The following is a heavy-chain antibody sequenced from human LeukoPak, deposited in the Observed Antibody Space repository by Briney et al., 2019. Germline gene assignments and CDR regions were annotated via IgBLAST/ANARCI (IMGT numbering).Heavy chain of an antibody. CDR3: AKMAVAGTRGHYFDY. D-gene: IGHD6-19*01. CDR2: ISGSGGST. Sequence: GGSLRLSCAASGFTFSSYAMGWVRQAPGKGLEWVSAISGSGGSTYYADSVKGRFTISRDNSKNTLYLQMNSLRAEDTAVYYCAKMAVAGTRGHYFDYWGQGTLVTVSS. CDR1: GFTFSSYA. J-gene: IGHJ4*02. V-gene: IGHV3-23*01.